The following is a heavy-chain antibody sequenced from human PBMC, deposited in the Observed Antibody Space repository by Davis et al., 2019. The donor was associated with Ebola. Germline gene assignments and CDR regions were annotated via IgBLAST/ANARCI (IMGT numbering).Heavy chain of an antibody. V-gene: IGHV3-21*01. D-gene: IGHD3-3*01. Sequence: GESLKISCVVSGFTFSNYGMNWVRQAPGRGLEWVSFISSSSRDRYYADSMKGRFTISRDNAKNSLYLQMNSLRAEDTAVYYCARERNYDFWNDYSGFDYWGQGTLGTVSS. CDR2: ISSSSRDR. J-gene: IGHJ4*02. CDR3: ARERNYDFWNDYSGFDY. CDR1: GFTFSNYG.